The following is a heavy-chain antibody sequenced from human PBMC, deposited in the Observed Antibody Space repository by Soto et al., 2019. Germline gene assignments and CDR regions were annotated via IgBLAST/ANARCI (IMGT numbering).Heavy chain of an antibody. CDR2: INHSGST. CDR1: GGSFSGYY. J-gene: IGHJ4*02. CDR3: ARGRSYYGYFDY. V-gene: IGHV4-34*01. D-gene: IGHD1-26*01. Sequence: SLTCAVYGGSFSGYYWSWIRQPPGKGLEWIGEINHSGSTNYNPSLKSRVTISVDTSKNQFSLKLSSVTAADTAVYYCARGRSYYGYFDYWGQGTLVTVSS.